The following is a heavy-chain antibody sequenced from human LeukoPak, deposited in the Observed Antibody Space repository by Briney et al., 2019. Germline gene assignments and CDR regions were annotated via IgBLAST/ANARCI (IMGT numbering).Heavy chain of an antibody. CDR3: ARADIVVIPAAQSYYYYMDV. CDR2: INHSGKT. D-gene: IGHD2-2*01. Sequence: PSETLSLTCAVYGGSFSQYYWNWIRQSPGKGLEWIGEINHSGKTNYNPTLKSRVSLSVDTSKNQFSLKLTSVTAADTAVYYCARADIVVIPAAQSYYYYMDVWGKGTTVTVSS. J-gene: IGHJ6*03. CDR1: GGSFSQYY. V-gene: IGHV4-34*01.